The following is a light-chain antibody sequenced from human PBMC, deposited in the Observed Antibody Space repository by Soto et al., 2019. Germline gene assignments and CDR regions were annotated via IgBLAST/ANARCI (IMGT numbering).Light chain of an antibody. CDR2: GAS. Sequence: EIVLTQSPGTLSLSPGERATLSCRASQSISSSSLAWYQQKPGQAPRLLIYGASSRATGIPDRFSGSGSGTEFTLTISSLEPEDFAVYYCQQRSNWPPITFGQGTRLEIK. CDR3: QQRSNWPPIT. V-gene: IGKV3D-20*02. CDR1: QSISSSS. J-gene: IGKJ5*01.